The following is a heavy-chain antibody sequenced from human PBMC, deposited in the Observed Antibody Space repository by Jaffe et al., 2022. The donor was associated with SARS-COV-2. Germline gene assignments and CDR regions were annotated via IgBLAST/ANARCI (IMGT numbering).Heavy chain of an antibody. V-gene: IGHV3-53*01. J-gene: IGHJ4*02. CDR3: ARDPYYYDNSGPFGY. Sequence: EVQLVESGGGLIQPGGSLRLSCAASGFTVSSNYMSWVRQAPGKGLEWVSVIYSGDNTNYADSVKGRFTISRDNSKNTLYLQMNSLRAEDTAVYYCARDPYYYDNSGPFGYWGQGTLVTVSS. CDR2: IYSGDNT. D-gene: IGHD3-22*01. CDR1: GFTVSSNY.